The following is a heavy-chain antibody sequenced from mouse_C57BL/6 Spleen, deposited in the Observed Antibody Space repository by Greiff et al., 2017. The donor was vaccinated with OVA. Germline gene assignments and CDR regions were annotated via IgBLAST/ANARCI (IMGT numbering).Heavy chain of an antibody. CDR3: ARETLRYYAMDY. CDR2: IYPGDGDT. V-gene: IGHV1-82*01. J-gene: IGHJ4*01. D-gene: IGHD1-1*01. Sequence: VQLQHSGPELVKPGASVKISCKASGYAFSSSWMNWVKQRPGKGLEWIGRIYPGDGDTNYNGKFKGKATLTADKSSSTAYMQLSSLTSEDSAVYFCARETLRYYAMDYWGQGTSVTVSS. CDR1: GYAFSSSW.